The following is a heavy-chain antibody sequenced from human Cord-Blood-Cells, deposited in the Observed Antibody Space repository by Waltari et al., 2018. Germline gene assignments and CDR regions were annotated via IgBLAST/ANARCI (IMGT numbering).Heavy chain of an antibody. V-gene: IGHV4-39*01. D-gene: IGHD6-13*01. CDR3: ARADSSSWYDAFDI. J-gene: IGHJ3*02. CDR1: GGSISSSSYY. CDR2: IYYSGST. Sequence: QLQLQESGPGLVKPSETLSLTCTVSGGSISSSSYYWGWIRQPPGKGLEWIGSIYYSGSTYYTPSLKSRVTISVDTSKNQFSLKLSSVTAADTAVYYCARADSSSWYDAFDIWGQGTMVTVSS.